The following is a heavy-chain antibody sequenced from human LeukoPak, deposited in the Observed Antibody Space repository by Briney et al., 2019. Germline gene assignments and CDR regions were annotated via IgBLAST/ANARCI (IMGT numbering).Heavy chain of an antibody. CDR2: ISYHGSNE. V-gene: IGHV3-30*04. D-gene: IGHD3-9*01. J-gene: IGHJ4*02. CDR3: ARVHDTTGYYHYFDS. CDR1: GFTFSTYP. Sequence: GGSQRLSCEASGFTFSTYPMHWVRQAPDKGLEWVAMISYHGSNEYYADSVKGRFTISRDNSKNTLYLQMNNPRVEDTAIYYCARVHDTTGYYHYFDSWGQGTLVTVSS.